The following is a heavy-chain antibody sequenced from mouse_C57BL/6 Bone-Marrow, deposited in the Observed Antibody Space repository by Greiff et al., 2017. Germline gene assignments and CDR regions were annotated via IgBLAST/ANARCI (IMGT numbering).Heavy chain of an antibody. J-gene: IGHJ3*01. CDR1: GYTFTDYY. V-gene: IGHV1-19*01. CDR3: AREGPWFAY. Sequence: EVQLEESGPVLVKPGASVKMSCKASGYTFTDYYMNWVKQSHGQSLEWIGVINPYNGGTSYNQKFKGKATLTVDKSSSTAYMELNSLTSEDAAVYYCAREGPWFAYWGQGTLVTVSA. CDR2: INPYNGGT.